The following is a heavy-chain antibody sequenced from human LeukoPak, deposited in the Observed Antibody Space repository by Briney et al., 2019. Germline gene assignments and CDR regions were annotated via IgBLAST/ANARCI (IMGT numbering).Heavy chain of an antibody. Sequence: GWSLRLSFAASGLTVSSNYMSWVRQAPGKRLEWVSVIYSGGSTYYADSVKGRFTISRDNSKNTLYLQMNSLRAEDTAVYYCARYIIRTTPYGMDVWGQGTTVTVSS. CDR3: ARYIIRTTPYGMDV. CDR1: GLTVSSNY. J-gene: IGHJ6*02. V-gene: IGHV3-66*01. CDR2: IYSGGST. D-gene: IGHD4-11*01.